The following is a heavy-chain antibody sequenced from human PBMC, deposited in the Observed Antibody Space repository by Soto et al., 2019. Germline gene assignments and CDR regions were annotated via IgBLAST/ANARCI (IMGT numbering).Heavy chain of an antibody. V-gene: IGHV4-59*08. J-gene: IGHJ6*03. CDR3: ARHGRSYYYYYYSMDV. CDR2: IYYSGST. D-gene: IGHD6-13*01. Sequence: TSETLSLTCTVSGGSISSYYWSWIRQPPGKGLEWIGYIYYSGSTNYNPSLKSRVTISVDTSKNQFSLKLSSVTAADTAVYYCARHGRSYYYYYYSMDVWGKGTTVTVSS. CDR1: GGSISSYY.